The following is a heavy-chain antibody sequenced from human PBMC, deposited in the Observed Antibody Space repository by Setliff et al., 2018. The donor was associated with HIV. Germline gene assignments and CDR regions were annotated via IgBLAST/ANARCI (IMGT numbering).Heavy chain of an antibody. V-gene: IGHV4-34*01. CDR3: NIYYYYYMDV. J-gene: IGHJ6*03. CDR1: GGSFSGYY. Sequence: SETLSLTCTVYGGSFSGYYWSWIRQPPGKGLEWIGEINHSGSTNYNPSLKSRVAISVDTSKNQFSLRLSSVTAADTAVYYCNIYYYYYMDVWGKGTTVTVSS. CDR2: INHSGST.